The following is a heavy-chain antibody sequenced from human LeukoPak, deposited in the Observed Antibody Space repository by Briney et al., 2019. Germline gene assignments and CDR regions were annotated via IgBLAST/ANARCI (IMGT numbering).Heavy chain of an antibody. Sequence: SQTLSLTCTVSGGSISSGSYYWSWIRQPAGKGLEWIGRIYTSGSTNYNPSLKSRVTISVDTSKNQFSLKLSSVTAADTAVYYCARDCGGNCYAGYYYGMDVWGQGTTVTVSS. D-gene: IGHD2-15*01. CDR3: ARDCGGNCYAGYYYGMDV. CDR2: IYTSGST. V-gene: IGHV4-61*02. J-gene: IGHJ6*02. CDR1: GGSISSGSYY.